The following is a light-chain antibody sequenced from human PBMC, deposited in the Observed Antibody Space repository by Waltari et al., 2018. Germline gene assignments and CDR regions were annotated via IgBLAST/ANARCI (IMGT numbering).Light chain of an antibody. Sequence: QSALTQPASVSGSPGESITISSTGTSSDVGGPNHFSWYQHHPGKAPKLLIHDVNKRPSGVSNRFSGSKSGNTASLTISGLQAEDEADYYCNSFTDSVTWVFGGGTKLTVL. CDR3: NSFTDSVTWV. CDR1: SSDVGGPNH. J-gene: IGLJ3*02. V-gene: IGLV2-14*03. CDR2: DVN.